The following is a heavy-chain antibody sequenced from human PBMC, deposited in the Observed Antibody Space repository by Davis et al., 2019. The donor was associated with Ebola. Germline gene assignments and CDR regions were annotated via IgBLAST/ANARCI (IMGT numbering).Heavy chain of an antibody. Sequence: PSETLSLTCAISGDSVSSNSAAWNWIRQSPSRGLEWLGRTYYRSKWYNDYAVSVKSRITINPDTSKNQFSLQLNSVTPEDTAVYYCARTVVPAAMLPDYYYYYGMDVWGQGTTVTVSS. D-gene: IGHD2-2*01. CDR1: GDSVSSNSAA. V-gene: IGHV6-1*01. J-gene: IGHJ6*02. CDR2: TYYRSKWYN. CDR3: ARTVVPAAMLPDYYYYYGMDV.